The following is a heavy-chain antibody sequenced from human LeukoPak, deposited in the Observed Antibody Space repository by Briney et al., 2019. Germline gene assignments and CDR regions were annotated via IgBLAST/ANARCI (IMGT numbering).Heavy chain of an antibody. J-gene: IGHJ4*02. CDR1: GGSFSGYY. V-gene: IGHV4-34*01. Sequence: SETLSLTCAVYGGSFSGYYWSWIRQPPGKGLEWIGEINHSGSTNYNPSLKSRVTISVDTSKNQFSLKLSSVTAADTAVYYCARGLKYYYGSGSYPQYYFDYWGQGTLVTVSS. D-gene: IGHD3-10*01. CDR3: ARGLKYYYGSGSYPQYYFDY. CDR2: INHSGST.